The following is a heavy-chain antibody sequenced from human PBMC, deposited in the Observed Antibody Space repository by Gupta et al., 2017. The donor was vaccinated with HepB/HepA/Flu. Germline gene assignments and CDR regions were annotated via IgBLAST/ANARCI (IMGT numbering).Heavy chain of an antibody. V-gene: IGHV3-23*01. J-gene: IGHJ4*02. D-gene: IGHD3-16*01. CDR2: ISGSGGST. Sequence: EVQLLESGGGLVQPGGSLRLSCAASGFTFSSYAMSWVRQAPGKGLEWVSAISGSGGSTYYADSVKGRFTISRDNSKNTLYLQMNSLRAEDTAVYYCAKDRQTWDMITFGGVFDYWGQGTLVTVSS. CDR3: AKDRQTWDMITFGGVFDY. CDR1: GFTFSSYA.